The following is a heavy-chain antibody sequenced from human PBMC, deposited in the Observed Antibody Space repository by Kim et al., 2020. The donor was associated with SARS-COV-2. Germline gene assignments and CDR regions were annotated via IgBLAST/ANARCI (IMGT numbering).Heavy chain of an antibody. Sequence: GGSLRLSCAASGFTVSSNYMSWVRQAPGKGLEWVSVIYSGGSTYYADSVKGRFTISRDNSKNTLYLQMNSLRAEDTAVYYCARQLSFHDYGGNGGLQDFDYWGQGTLVTVSS. CDR1: GFTVSSNY. J-gene: IGHJ4*02. D-gene: IGHD4-17*01. V-gene: IGHV3-53*01. CDR2: IYSGGST. CDR3: ARQLSFHDYGGNGGLQDFDY.